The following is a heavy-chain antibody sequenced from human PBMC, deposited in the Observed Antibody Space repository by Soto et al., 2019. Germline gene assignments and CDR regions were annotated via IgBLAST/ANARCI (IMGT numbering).Heavy chain of an antibody. V-gene: IGHV6-1*01. CDR3: ARERYGDYGRGTFDI. CDR1: GDSVSSNSAA. CDR2: TYYRSKWYN. D-gene: IGHD4-17*01. Sequence: SQTLSLTCVISGDSVSSNSAAWNRIRQSPSRGLEWLGRTYYRSKWYNDYAESVKSRTTINPETSKNQFSLQLNSVTPEDTAVYYCARERYGDYGRGTFDIWGQGTMVTVSS. J-gene: IGHJ3*02.